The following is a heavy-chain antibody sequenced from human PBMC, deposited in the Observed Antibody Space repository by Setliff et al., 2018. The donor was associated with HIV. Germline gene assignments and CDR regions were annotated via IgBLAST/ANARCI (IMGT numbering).Heavy chain of an antibody. CDR1: GGSFSNYY. CDR3: ARYVAYDEDDFDI. Sequence: PSETPSLTCAVYGGSFSNYYWSWIRQPPGKGLEWIGEINYSGSTKYNPSLKSRVTMSVDTSKNQFSLKLNSVTAADTAVYYCARYVAYDEDDFDIWGQGTMVTVSS. CDR2: INYSGST. J-gene: IGHJ3*02. D-gene: IGHD3-16*01. V-gene: IGHV4-34*01.